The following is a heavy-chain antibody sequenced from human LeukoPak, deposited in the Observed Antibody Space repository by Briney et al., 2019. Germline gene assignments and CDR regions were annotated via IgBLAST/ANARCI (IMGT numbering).Heavy chain of an antibody. CDR2: IIPIFGTA. V-gene: IGHV1-69*05. Sequence: GASVKVSCEASGGTFSSYAISWVRQAPGQGLEWMGGIIPIFGTANYAQKFQGRVTITTDVSTSTAYMELSSLRSDDTAVYYCARGDNWFDPWGQGTLVTVSS. J-gene: IGHJ5*02. CDR1: GGTFSSYA. CDR3: ARGDNWFDP.